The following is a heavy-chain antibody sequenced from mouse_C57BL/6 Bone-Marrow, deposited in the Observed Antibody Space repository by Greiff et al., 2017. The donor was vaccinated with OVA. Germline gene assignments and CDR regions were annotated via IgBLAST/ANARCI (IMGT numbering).Heavy chain of an antibody. CDR3: APLLLRSFDY. CDR2: INPNNGGT. Sequence: VQLQQSGPELVKPGASVKMSCKASGYTFTDYNMHWVKQSHGKSLEWIGYINPNNGGTSYNQKFKGKATLTVNKSSSTAYMELRSLTSEDSAVYYCAPLLLRSFDYWGQGTTLTVSS. CDR1: GYTFTDYN. D-gene: IGHD1-1*01. J-gene: IGHJ2*01. V-gene: IGHV1-22*01.